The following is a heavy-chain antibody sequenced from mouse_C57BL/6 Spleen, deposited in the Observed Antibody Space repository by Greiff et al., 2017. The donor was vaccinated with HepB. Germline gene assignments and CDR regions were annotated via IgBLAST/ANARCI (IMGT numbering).Heavy chain of an antibody. J-gene: IGHJ2*01. CDR1: GYTFTSYW. V-gene: IGHV1-69*01. D-gene: IGHD2-4*01. CDR3: ARSDDYDEGDY. CDR2: IDSSDSYT. Sequence: QVQLQQPGAELVMPGASVKLSCKASGYTFTSYWMHWVKQRPGQGLEWIGEIDSSDSYTNYNQKFKGKSTLTVDKSSSTAYMQLSSLTSEDSAVYYCARSDDYDEGDYWGQGTTLTVSS.